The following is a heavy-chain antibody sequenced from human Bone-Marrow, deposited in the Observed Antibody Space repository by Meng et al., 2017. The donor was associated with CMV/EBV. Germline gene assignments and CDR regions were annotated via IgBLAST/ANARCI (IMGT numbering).Heavy chain of an antibody. Sequence: GGSLRLSCAASGFTFSSYAMHWVRQAPGKGLEWVAVISYDGSNKYYADSVKGRFTISRDNSKNTLYLQMNSLRAEDTAVYYCAKDNREGIPIAARPELLFDYWGQGTLVTVSS. CDR3: AKDNREGIPIAARPELLFDY. V-gene: IGHV3-30-3*01. CDR2: ISYDGSNK. J-gene: IGHJ4*02. D-gene: IGHD6-6*01. CDR1: GFTFSSYA.